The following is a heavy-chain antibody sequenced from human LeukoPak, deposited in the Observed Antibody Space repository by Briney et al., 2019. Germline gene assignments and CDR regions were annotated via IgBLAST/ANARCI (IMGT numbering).Heavy chain of an antibody. CDR2: LYISGST. CDR3: ARDSAHDDAFDI. Sequence: PSETLSLTCTVSGASISSGSYYWSWIRQPAGKGLEWIGRLYISGSTNYNPSLKSRVTISVDTSQNQFSLKLSSVTAADTAVYYCARDSAHDDAFDIWGQGTVATVSS. D-gene: IGHD6-13*01. V-gene: IGHV4-61*02. J-gene: IGHJ3*02. CDR1: GASISSGSYY.